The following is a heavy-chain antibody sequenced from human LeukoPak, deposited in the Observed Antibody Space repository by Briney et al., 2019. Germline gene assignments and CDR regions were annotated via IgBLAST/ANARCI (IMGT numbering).Heavy chain of an antibody. CDR2: IKPDGTTK. V-gene: IGHV3-7*03. Sequence: GGSLRLSCAASGFTFSHFWMSWVRQAPGKGLEWVANIKPDGTTKFYVDSVKGRFTISRDNALNSLYLQMNSLRAEDTAIYYCARSIPCGTTWYGRSDYWGQGTLVTVSS. D-gene: IGHD6-13*01. CDR1: GFTFSHFW. J-gene: IGHJ4*02. CDR3: ARSIPCGTTWYGRSDY.